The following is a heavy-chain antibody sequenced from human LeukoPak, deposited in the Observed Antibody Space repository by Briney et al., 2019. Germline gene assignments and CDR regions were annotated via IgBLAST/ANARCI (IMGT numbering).Heavy chain of an antibody. CDR2: IKQDESEK. Sequence: GGSLRLSCAASGFTFSSYWMSWVRQAPGKGLEWVANIKQDESEKYYVDSVKGRFTISRDNSKNTLYLQMNSLRAEDTAVYYCAKENYYDSSGYPPASFDYWGQGTLVTVSS. V-gene: IGHV3-7*01. D-gene: IGHD3-22*01. J-gene: IGHJ4*02. CDR1: GFTFSSYW. CDR3: AKENYYDSSGYPPASFDY.